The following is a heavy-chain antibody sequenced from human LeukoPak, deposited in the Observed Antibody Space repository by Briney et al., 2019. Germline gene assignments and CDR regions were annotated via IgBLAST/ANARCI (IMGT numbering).Heavy chain of an antibody. V-gene: IGHV4-59*01. CDR2: IYYSGST. Sequence: PSETLSLTCTVSGASISSYYWSWIRQPPGKGLEWIGYIYYSGSTNYDPSLKSRVTISVDTSKNQFSLKLSSVTAADTAVYYCARGLGITMVRGAGLDYWGQGTLVTVSS. D-gene: IGHD3-10*01. J-gene: IGHJ4*02. CDR3: ARGLGITMVRGAGLDY. CDR1: GASISSYY.